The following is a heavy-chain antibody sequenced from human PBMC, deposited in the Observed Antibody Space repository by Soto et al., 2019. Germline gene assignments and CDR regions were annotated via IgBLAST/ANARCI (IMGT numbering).Heavy chain of an antibody. CDR3: ARVHWSGYYPLFDY. D-gene: IGHD3-3*01. CDR2: IYYSGST. Sequence: SETLSLTCTVSGGSISSGGYYWSWIRQHPGKGLEWIGYIYYSGSTYYNPSLKSRVTISVDTSKNQFSLKLSSVTAADTAVYYCARVHWSGYYPLFDYWGQGTLVTVSS. CDR1: GGSISSGGYY. J-gene: IGHJ4*02. V-gene: IGHV4-31*03.